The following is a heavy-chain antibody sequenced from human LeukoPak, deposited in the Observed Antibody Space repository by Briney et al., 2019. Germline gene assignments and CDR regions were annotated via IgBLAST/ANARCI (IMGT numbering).Heavy chain of an antibody. CDR2: ISFDGSRK. Sequence: GTSLRLSCAASGFTFSNYGIHWVRQAPGKGLEWMALISFDGSRKYYADSVKGRFFISRDTPMNTVHLQLNNLTIEDTAVYYCAKDMAERRTLTPYFDSWGHGALVTVSS. D-gene: IGHD1-1*01. V-gene: IGHV3-30*18. CDR3: AKDMAERRTLTPYFDS. CDR1: GFTFSNYG. J-gene: IGHJ4*01.